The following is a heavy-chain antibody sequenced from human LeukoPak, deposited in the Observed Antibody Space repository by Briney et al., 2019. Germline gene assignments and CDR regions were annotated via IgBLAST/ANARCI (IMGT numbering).Heavy chain of an antibody. V-gene: IGHV4-39*01. CDR1: GGSISSSSYY. CDR2: IYYSGST. D-gene: IGHD3-3*01. J-gene: IGHJ4*02. CDR3: ARSSYYDFWSGYSFDY. Sequence: PSETLSLTCTVSGGSISSSSYYWGWIRQPPGKGLEWIGSIYYSGSTYYNPSLKSRVTISVDTSKNQFSLKLSSVTAADTAVYYCARSSYYDFWSGYSFDYWGQGTLVTVSS.